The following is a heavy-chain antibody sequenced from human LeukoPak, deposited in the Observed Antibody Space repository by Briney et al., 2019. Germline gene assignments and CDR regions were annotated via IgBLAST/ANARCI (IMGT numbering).Heavy chain of an antibody. Sequence: GGSLRLSCAASGFTFNTYGMNWVRQAPGKGLEWVSSISYGGGYIYYADSVKGRFTISRDNSKNTLYLQMNSLRAEDTAVYYCARDDGSRGLGWGQGTLVTVSS. CDR3: ARDDGSRGLG. D-gene: IGHD6-13*01. CDR1: GFTFNTYG. CDR2: ISYGGGYI. J-gene: IGHJ4*02. V-gene: IGHV3-21*04.